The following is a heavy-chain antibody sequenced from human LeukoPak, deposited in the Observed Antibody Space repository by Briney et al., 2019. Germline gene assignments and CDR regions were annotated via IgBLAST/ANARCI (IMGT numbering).Heavy chain of an antibody. J-gene: IGHJ4*02. CDR3: ARGGVDTAMVTYY. CDR1: GFTFSSYW. V-gene: IGHV3-7*01. D-gene: IGHD5-18*01. CDR2: IKQDGSEK. Sequence: PGGSLRLSCAASGFTFSSYWMSWVRQAPGKGLEWVANIKQDGSEKYYVNSVKGRFTISRDNAKNSLYLQMNSLRAEDTAVYYCARGGVDTAMVTYYWGQGTLVTVSS.